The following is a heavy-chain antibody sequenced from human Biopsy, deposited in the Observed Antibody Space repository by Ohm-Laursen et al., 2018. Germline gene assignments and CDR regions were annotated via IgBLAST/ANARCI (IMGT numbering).Heavy chain of an antibody. CDR2: SSPYNGKT. J-gene: IGHJ4*02. V-gene: IGHV1-18*01. D-gene: IGHD3-3*01. Sequence: GASVKVSCKASGYTFSMYAIIWVRQAPGQGLEWMGWSSPYNGKTNYAQKFQGRLTMTTDTSTSTAYMELRSLRSDDTAVYYCARDRPSVSTYGVDWGQGTLVTVFS. CDR1: GYTFSMYA. CDR3: ARDRPSVSTYGVD.